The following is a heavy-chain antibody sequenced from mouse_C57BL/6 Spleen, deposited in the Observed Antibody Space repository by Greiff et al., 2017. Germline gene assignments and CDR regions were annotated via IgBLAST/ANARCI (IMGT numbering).Heavy chain of an antibody. D-gene: IGHD2-3*01. V-gene: IGHV1-82*01. CDR3: ARGERDDGYYVAWFAY. CDR1: GYAFSSSW. J-gene: IGHJ3*01. CDR2: LYPGDGDT. Sequence: QVQLQQSGPELVKPGASVKISCKASGYAFSSSWMNWVKQRPGKGLEWIGRLYPGDGDTNYNGKFKGKATLTADKSSSTAYMQLSSLTSEDSAVYFCARGERDDGYYVAWFAYWGQGTLVTVSA.